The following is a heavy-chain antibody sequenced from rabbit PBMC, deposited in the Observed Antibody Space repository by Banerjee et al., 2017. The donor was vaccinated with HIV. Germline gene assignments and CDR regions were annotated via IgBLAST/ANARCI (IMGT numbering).Heavy chain of an antibody. J-gene: IGHJ4*01. CDR1: GFSFSSTYW. CDR3: ARVWEL. V-gene: IGHV1S43*01. Sequence: QSLQESGGGLFQPGGSLTLTCTASGFSFSSTYWMCWVRQAPGKGLEWIGCIYTDSGSAWYANWAKGRFTITRSTSLNTVTLQMTSLTAADTATYFCARVWELWGPGTLVTVS. CDR2: IYTDSGSA. D-gene: IGHD4-2*01.